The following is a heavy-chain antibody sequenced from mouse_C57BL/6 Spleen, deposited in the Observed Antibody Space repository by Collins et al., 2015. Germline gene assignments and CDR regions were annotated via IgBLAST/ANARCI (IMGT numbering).Heavy chain of an antibody. Sequence: QVQLQQPGAELVKPGASVKLSCKASGYTFTSYWMHWVKQRPGRGLEWIGRIDPNSGGTKYNEKFKSKATLTVDKPSSTAYMQFSSLTSEDSAVYYCARSRTDYYYDYLYAMDYWGQGTSVTVSS. V-gene: IGHV1-72*01. J-gene: IGHJ4*01. CDR1: GYTFTSYW. D-gene: IGHD2-4*01. CDR3: ARSRTDYYYDYLYAMDY. CDR2: IDPNSGGT.